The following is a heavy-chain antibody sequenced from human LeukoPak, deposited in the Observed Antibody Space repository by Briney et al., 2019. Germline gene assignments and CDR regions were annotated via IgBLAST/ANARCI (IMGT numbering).Heavy chain of an antibody. CDR2: ISGSGAST. J-gene: IGHJ4*02. CDR3: AKDVGKWESLHFFDY. V-gene: IGHV3-23*01. Sequence: VQPGGSLRLSCAASGFTFSSSAMSWVRQAPGKGLEWISGISGSGASTYYADSVTGRFTISRDNSRNTLYLQMNSLRGDDTAVYYCAKDVGKWESLHFFDYWGQGTLVTVSS. CDR1: GFTFSSSA. D-gene: IGHD1-26*01.